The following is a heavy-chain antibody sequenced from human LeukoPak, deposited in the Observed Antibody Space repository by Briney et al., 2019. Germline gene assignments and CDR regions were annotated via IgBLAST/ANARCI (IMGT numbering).Heavy chain of an antibody. V-gene: IGHV4-39*01. CDR3: ARHLTHDFWSGILFDY. J-gene: IGHJ4*02. D-gene: IGHD3-3*01. CDR1: GGSISSSNYY. Sequence: SETLSLTCSVSGGSISSSNYYWGWIRQPPGKGLEWIGGLYSSGSTYYNPSLKSRVTISVDTSKNQFSLKLSSVTAADTAVYYCARHLTHDFWSGILFDYWGQGTLVTVSS. CDR2: LYSSGST.